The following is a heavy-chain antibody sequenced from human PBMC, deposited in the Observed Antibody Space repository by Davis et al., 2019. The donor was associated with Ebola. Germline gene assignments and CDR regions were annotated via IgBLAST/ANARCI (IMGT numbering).Heavy chain of an antibody. CDR1: GFTFSPYS. CDR2: ISSSSSYI. CDR3: ARDRNGDYLDY. J-gene: IGHJ4*02. Sequence: GESLKISCAASGFTFSPYSMNWVRQAPGKGLEWVSSISSSSSYIYYADSVKGRFTISRDNAKNSLYLQMNSLRAEDTAVYYCARDRNGDYLDYWGQGTLVTVSS. V-gene: IGHV3-21*01. D-gene: IGHD4-17*01.